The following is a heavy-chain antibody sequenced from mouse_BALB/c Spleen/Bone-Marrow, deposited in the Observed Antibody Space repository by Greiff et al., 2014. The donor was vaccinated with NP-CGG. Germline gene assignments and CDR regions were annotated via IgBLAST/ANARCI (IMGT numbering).Heavy chain of an antibody. V-gene: IGHV1-5*01. Sequence: EVQLQQSWTVLARPGASLRMSCKASGYTFTNYWINWIKQRPGQGLEWIGAIYPGNNDAKYTQKFKAKAKLTAVTSTSTADMELSSLTNEDSAVYYCARNWDWVFAYWGQGTLVTVSA. J-gene: IGHJ3*01. D-gene: IGHD4-1*01. CDR2: IYPGNNDA. CDR3: ARNWDWVFAY. CDR1: GYTFTNYW.